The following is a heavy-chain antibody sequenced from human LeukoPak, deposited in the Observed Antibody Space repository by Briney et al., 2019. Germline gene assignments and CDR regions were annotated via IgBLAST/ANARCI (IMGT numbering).Heavy chain of an antibody. V-gene: IGHV5-51*01. Sequence: GESLKISCKASGYTFTTNWIAWVRQKPGKGPEWIGIIHPDDSDTMYSPSFQGQVTVSVDKSMSTTFLQWSSLKTSDTATYYCARLRDSSSWFFGYWAQGTLVTVSP. CDR2: IHPDDSDT. J-gene: IGHJ4*02. D-gene: IGHD6-13*01. CDR3: ARLRDSSSWFFGY. CDR1: GYTFTTNW.